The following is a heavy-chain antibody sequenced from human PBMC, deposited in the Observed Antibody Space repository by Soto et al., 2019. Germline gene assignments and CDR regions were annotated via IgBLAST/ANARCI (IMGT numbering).Heavy chain of an antibody. J-gene: IGHJ6*02. CDR3: AKGGYYYGMDV. V-gene: IGHV3-30*18. CDR1: GFTFSNSG. CDR2: ISYDGSKK. Sequence: GGSLRLSCAVSGFTFSNSGMHWVRQAPGKGLEWVAVISYDGSKKYYADSVKGRFTISRDNSKNTLYLQMNSLRVEDTAVYYCAKGGYYYGMDVWGQGTTVTVSS.